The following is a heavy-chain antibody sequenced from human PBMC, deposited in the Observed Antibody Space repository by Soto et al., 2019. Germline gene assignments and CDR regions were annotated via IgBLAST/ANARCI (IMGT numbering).Heavy chain of an antibody. CDR2: IKQDGSEK. V-gene: IGHV3-7*01. D-gene: IGHD2-2*01. CDR1: GFTFSSYW. J-gene: IGHJ6*03. CDR3: ARDGSTRSMGADYYYYYMDV. Sequence: GGSLRLSCAASGFTFSSYWMSWVRQAPGKGLEWVANIKQDGSEKYYVDSVKGRFTISRDNAKNSLYLQMNSLRTEDTTVNYCARDGSTRSMGADYYYYYMDVWGKGTTVTVSS.